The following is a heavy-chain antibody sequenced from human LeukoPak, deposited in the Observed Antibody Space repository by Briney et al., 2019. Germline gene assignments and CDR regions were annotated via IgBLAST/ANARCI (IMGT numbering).Heavy chain of an antibody. CDR2: ILSDGTNK. J-gene: IGHJ4*02. CDR3: AKDFYWAFDY. V-gene: IGHV3-30*04. Sequence: PGGSLRLSCAASGFPFSVSAMHWVRQAPGKGLEWVTLILSDGTNKYYTDSVKGRFTISRDISKNTVYLQMSSLRVEDTAVYYCAKDFYWAFDYWGQGTLVAVSS. D-gene: IGHD2-8*02. CDR1: GFPFSVSA.